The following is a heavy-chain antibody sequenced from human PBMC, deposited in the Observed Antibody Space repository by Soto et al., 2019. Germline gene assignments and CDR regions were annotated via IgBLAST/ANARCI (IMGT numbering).Heavy chain of an antibody. CDR1: GGSVSSGSYY. CDR3: ARDRSDTAMVEGDWFDP. CDR2: IYYSGST. Sequence: SETLSLTCTVSGGSVSSGSYYWSWIRQPPGKGLEWIGYIYYSGSTNYNPSLKGRVTISVDTSKNQFSLKLSSVTAADTAVYYCARDRSDTAMVEGDWFDPWGQGTLVTVSS. V-gene: IGHV4-61*01. D-gene: IGHD5-18*01. J-gene: IGHJ5*02.